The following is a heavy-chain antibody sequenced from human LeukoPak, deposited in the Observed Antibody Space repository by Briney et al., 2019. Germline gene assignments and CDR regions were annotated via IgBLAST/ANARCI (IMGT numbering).Heavy chain of an antibody. V-gene: IGHV1-2*02. CDR3: ARVYGAEYSSGWYRDWFDP. CDR1: GYTFTGYY. Sequence: ASVKVSCKASGYTFTGYYMHWVRQAPGQGLEWMGWINPNSGSTNYAQKFQGRVTMTRDTSISTAYMGLSRLRSDDTAVYYCARVYGAEYSSGWYRDWFDPWGQGTLVTVSS. D-gene: IGHD6-19*01. CDR2: INPNSGST. J-gene: IGHJ5*02.